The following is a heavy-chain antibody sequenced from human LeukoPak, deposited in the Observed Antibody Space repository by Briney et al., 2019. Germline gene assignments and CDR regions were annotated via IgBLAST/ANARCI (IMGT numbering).Heavy chain of an antibody. CDR2: IKQDGSEK. D-gene: IGHD2-15*01. CDR3: ARDGHLGYCSGGSCYWGYFDY. J-gene: IGHJ4*02. Sequence: GGSLRLSCAASGFTFSSYWMSWVRQAPGKGLEWVANIKQDGSEKYYADSVKGRFTISRDNSKNTLYLQMNSLRAEDTAVYYCARDGHLGYCSGGSCYWGYFDYWGQGTLVTVSS. V-gene: IGHV3-7*01. CDR1: GFTFSSYW.